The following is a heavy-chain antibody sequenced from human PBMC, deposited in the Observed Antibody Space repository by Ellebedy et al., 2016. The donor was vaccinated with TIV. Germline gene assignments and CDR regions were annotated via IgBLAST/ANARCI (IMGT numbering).Heavy chain of an antibody. CDR2: SRDKAHSYTT. CDR3: ARVATTHGYGMDV. Sequence: GGSLRLSXAASGFTFSDYYMDWVRQAPGKGLEWVARSRDKAHSYTTEYTASVKGRFTISRDDSKNSLYLQMHSLKIEDAAVYYCARVATTHGYGMDVWGQGTTVTVSS. D-gene: IGHD4-11*01. V-gene: IGHV3-72*01. J-gene: IGHJ6*02. CDR1: GFTFSDYY.